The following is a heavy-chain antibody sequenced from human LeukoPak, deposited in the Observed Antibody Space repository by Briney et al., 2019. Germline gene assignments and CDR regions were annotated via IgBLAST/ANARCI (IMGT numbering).Heavy chain of an antibody. Sequence: ASVKASCKASGYTFTSYGISWVRQAPGQGLEWMGWISAYNGNTNYAQKLQGRVTMTTHTSTSTAYMELRSLRSDDTAVYYCARGFDSGYGYYYYGMDVWGQGTTVTVSS. CDR1: GYTFTSYG. CDR3: ARGFDSGYGYYYYGMDV. CDR2: ISAYNGNT. J-gene: IGHJ6*02. V-gene: IGHV1-18*01. D-gene: IGHD5-12*01.